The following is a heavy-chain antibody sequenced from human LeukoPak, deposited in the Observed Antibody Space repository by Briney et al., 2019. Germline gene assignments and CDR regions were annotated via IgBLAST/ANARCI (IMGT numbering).Heavy chain of an antibody. Sequence: GGSLRLSCAASGFTFSSYSMNWVRQAPGKGLEWVSSISSSSSYIYYADSVKGRFTISRDNAKNSLYLQMDSLRVEDTAVYYCAKDQGSNWNDGVAFDIWGQGTMVTVSS. D-gene: IGHD1-20*01. V-gene: IGHV3-21*04. CDR1: GFTFSSYS. CDR2: ISSSSSYI. J-gene: IGHJ3*02. CDR3: AKDQGSNWNDGVAFDI.